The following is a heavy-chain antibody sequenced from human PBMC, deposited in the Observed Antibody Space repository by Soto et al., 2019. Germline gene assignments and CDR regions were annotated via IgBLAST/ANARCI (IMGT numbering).Heavy chain of an antibody. V-gene: IGHV3-23*01. D-gene: IGHD2-15*01. CDR2: ISGSGGST. CDR1: GFTFSSYA. J-gene: IGHJ1*01. CDR3: AKDLDSHWYCRRGTCFYGY. Sequence: GGSLRLSCAASGFTFSSYAMKWVRQAPGKGLEWVSAISGSGGSTYYADSVKGRFTISRDNSKNTLYLQMNSLRGEDTAVYYCAKDLDSHWYCRRGTCFYGYWGHGTLVTVSS.